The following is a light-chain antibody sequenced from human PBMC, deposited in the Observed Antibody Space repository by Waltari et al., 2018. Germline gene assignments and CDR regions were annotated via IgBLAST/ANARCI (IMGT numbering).Light chain of an antibody. CDR3: CSYAGSSTVV. CDR2: AGS. Sequence: QSALAQPASVSGSPGQSITISCTGTSSDVGTYNLVSWYQQHPGRAPKVLIYAGSDRPSGVSSRFSGSKSGNTASLTISGLQAEDEADYYCCSYAGSSTVVFGGGTRLTVL. CDR1: SSDVGTYNL. V-gene: IGLV2-23*01. J-gene: IGLJ2*01.